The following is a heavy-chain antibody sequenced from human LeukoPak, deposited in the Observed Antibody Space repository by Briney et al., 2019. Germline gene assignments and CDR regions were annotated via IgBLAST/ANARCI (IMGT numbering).Heavy chain of an antibody. CDR2: SSPYNGNT. Sequence: ASVKVSCKTSGYTFSSYGLTWMRQAPGQGPEWLGWSSPYNGNTNYAQKFQGRVTMTTDTSTNTAYMELRSLRSDDTAVYYCARARLRFLEWLFKGSYYFDYWGQGTLVTVSS. J-gene: IGHJ4*02. D-gene: IGHD3-3*01. CDR1: GYTFSSYG. CDR3: ARARLRFLEWLFKGSYYFDY. V-gene: IGHV1-18*01.